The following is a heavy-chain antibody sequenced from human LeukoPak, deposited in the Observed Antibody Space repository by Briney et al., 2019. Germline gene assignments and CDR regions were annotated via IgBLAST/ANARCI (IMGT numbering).Heavy chain of an antibody. CDR3: AKDRPNYYDSSGLDY. CDR2: ISYDGSNK. D-gene: IGHD3-22*01. CDR1: GFTFSSYG. J-gene: IGHJ4*02. V-gene: IGHV3-30*18. Sequence: GRSLRLSCAASGFTFSSYGMHWVRQAPGKGLEWVAVISYDGSNKYYADSVTGRFTISRDNSKNTMYLQMNSLRAEDTAVYYCAKDRPNYYDSSGLDYWGQGTLVTVSS.